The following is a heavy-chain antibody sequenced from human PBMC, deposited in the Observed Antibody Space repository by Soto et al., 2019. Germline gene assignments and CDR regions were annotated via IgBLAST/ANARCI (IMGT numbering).Heavy chain of an antibody. CDR3: ARSAAGGYYFEVGKRPFDH. D-gene: IGHD3-22*01. CDR1: GGTFSSYA. Sequence: QVQLVQSGAEVKKPGSSVKVSCKASGGTFSSYAISWVRQAPGQGLEWMGGIIPIFGTANYAQKFQGRVTITADESTSTAYMELSSLRSEDTAVYYCARSAAGGYYFEVGKRPFDHWGQGTLVTVSS. V-gene: IGHV1-69*01. J-gene: IGHJ4*02. CDR2: IIPIFGTA.